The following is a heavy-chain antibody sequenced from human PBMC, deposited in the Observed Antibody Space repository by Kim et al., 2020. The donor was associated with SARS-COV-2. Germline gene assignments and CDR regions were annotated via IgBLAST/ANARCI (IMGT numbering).Heavy chain of an antibody. V-gene: IGHV1-8*01. CDR2: MNPNSGNT. D-gene: IGHD3-22*01. J-gene: IGHJ6*02. CDR1: GYTFTSYD. CDR3: ARETEYYYDSSFGGLDV. Sequence: ASVKVSCKASGYTFTSYDINWVRQATGQGLEWMGWMNPNSGNTGYAQKFQGRVTMTRNTSISTAYMELSSLRSEDTAVYYCARETEYYYDSSFGGLDVWGQGTTVTVSS.